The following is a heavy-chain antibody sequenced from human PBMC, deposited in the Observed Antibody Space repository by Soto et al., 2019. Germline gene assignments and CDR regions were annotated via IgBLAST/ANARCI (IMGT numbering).Heavy chain of an antibody. J-gene: IGHJ6*02. V-gene: IGHV3-48*02. CDR3: ARGGSSSDNGMDV. CDR2: ISSGSITI. D-gene: IGHD6-6*01. Sequence: GKGLEWVSYISSGSITIYYADSVKGRFTISRDNAKNSLYLQMNSLRDEDTAVYYCARGGSSSDNGMDVWGQGTTVTVSS.